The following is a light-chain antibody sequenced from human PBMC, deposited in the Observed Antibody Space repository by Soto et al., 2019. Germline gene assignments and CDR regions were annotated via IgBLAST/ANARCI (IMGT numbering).Light chain of an antibody. J-gene: IGKJ2*01. CDR2: GAS. CDR1: QRVLSN. V-gene: IGKV3-15*01. Sequence: EIVMTQSPATLSVSPGERATLSCRASQRVLSNLAWYQQKPGQAPRLLIYGASTRAIGIPARFGGRGSGTEFTSTISSPQPEAFAVYYCHPYHNLPLYTFGNGTTLAIK. CDR3: HPYHNLPLYT.